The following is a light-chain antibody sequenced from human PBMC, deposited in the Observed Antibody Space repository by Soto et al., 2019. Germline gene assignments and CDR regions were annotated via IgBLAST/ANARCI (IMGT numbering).Light chain of an antibody. CDR3: QQATSFPPLT. Sequence: DIQMTQSPSSVSASVGDRVTMTCRASQSVGYLLAWYQQKPGKAPKLLIFGSSSLHSGVPSRFRGSRSGTDFTLTISSLQPEDFAIYFCQQATSFPPLTFGGGTRVDI. V-gene: IGKV1D-12*01. CDR1: QSVGYL. J-gene: IGKJ4*01. CDR2: GSS.